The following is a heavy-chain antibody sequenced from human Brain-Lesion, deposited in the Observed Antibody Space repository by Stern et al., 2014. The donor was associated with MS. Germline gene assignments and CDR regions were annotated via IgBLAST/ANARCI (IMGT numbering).Heavy chain of an antibody. J-gene: IGHJ6*02. V-gene: IGHV1-2*02. D-gene: IGHD3-3*01. CDR3: ARDQRGITIFGVVTDYYYLGMDV. CDR1: GYIFTGYY. CDR2: INPNTGGT. Sequence: QVQLVQSGAEVKKPGASVKVSCKTSGYIFTGYYIHWVRQAPGQGLEWMAWINPNTGGTKNAKKFQGRVTMSRDTSISTAYVELSSLTSDDTAVYYCARDQRGITIFGVVTDYYYLGMDVWGQGTTVTVSS.